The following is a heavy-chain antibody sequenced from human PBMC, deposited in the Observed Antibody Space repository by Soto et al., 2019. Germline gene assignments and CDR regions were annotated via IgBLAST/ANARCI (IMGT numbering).Heavy chain of an antibody. V-gene: IGHV5-51*01. J-gene: IGHJ4*02. CDR1: GYSFRSHW. CDR3: ARALTYYYDRSGYFDY. Sequence: LKISCKGSGYSFRSHWIGWVRQTPGKGLEWMGIIHPADSDTKYSPSFQGQVTMSADKSITTAYLQLSSLKASDTAMYYCARALTYYYDRSGYFDYWGQGTLVTVSS. CDR2: IHPADSDT. D-gene: IGHD3-22*01.